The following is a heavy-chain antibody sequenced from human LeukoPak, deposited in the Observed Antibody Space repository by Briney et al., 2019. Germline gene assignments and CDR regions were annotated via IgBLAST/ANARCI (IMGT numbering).Heavy chain of an antibody. CDR3: TTLLWFGESTQYFDY. D-gene: IGHD3-10*01. V-gene: IGHV3-15*01. CDR1: GFTFSNAW. Sequence: PGGSLRLSCAASGFTFSNAWMSWVRQAPGKGLEWVGRIKSKTDGGTTDYAAPVKGRFTISRDDSKNTLYLQMNGLKTEDTAVYYCTTLLWFGESTQYFDYWGQGTLVTVSS. J-gene: IGHJ4*02. CDR2: IKSKTDGGTT.